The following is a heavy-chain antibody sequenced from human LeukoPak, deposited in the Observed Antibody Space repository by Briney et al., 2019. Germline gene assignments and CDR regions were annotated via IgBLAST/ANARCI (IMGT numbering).Heavy chain of an antibody. D-gene: IGHD5-18*01. CDR3: AKKEGYSYAVRAFDI. CDR2: ISGSGGST. V-gene: IGHV3-23*01. Sequence: PGGSLRLSCAASGFTFSSYGMSWVRQAPGKGLEWVSAISGSGGSTYYADSVKGRFTISGDNSKNTLYLQMNSLRAEDTAVYYCAKKEGYSYAVRAFDIWGQGTMVTVSS. CDR1: GFTFSSYG. J-gene: IGHJ3*02.